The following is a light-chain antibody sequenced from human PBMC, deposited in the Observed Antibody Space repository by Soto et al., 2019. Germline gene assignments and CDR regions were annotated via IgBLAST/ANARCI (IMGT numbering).Light chain of an antibody. CDR1: DSDIGTNA. J-gene: IGLJ2*01. CDR3: ATWDYTVHGPI. Sequence: QSALTQPPSVSGAPGLRVTISCSGSDSDIGTNAVNWYQHLPGVAPKLLIYSNNQRPSGVPGRFSASTSGTSPSLAISGLQSEDEGDYSCATWDYTVHGPIFGGGTKVTVL. CDR2: SNN. V-gene: IGLV1-44*01.